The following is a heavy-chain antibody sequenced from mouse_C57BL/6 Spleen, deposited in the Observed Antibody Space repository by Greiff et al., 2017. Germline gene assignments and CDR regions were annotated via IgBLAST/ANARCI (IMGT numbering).Heavy chain of an antibody. J-gene: IGHJ4*01. CDR3: ARAQARDYAMDY. CDR1: GYTFTSYW. D-gene: IGHD3-2*02. V-gene: IGHV1-50*01. CDR2: IDPSDSYT. Sequence: QVQLQQPGAELVKPGASVKLSCKASGYTFTSYWMQWVKQRPGQGLEWIGEIDPSDSYTNYNQKFKGKATLTVDTSSSTASMQLSSLTSEDSAVYYCARAQARDYAMDYWGQGTSVTVSS.